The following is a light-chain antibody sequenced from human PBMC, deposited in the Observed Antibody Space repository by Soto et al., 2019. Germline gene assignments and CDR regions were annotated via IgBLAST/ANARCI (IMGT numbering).Light chain of an antibody. CDR1: QGISSY. CDR2: AAS. CDR3: QQLNSYPRYT. V-gene: IGKV1-9*01. J-gene: IGKJ2*01. Sequence: DIQLTQSPSFLSASVGDRVTITCRASQGISSYLAWYQQKPGKAPKLLIYAASTLQSWVPSRFSGSGSGTEFTLTISSLQPEDFATYYCQQLNSYPRYTFGQGTKLEIK.